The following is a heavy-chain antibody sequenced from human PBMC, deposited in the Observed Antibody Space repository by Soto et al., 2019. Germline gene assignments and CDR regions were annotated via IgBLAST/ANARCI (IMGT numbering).Heavy chain of an antibody. CDR1: GFTFSNYW. J-gene: IGHJ5*01. Sequence: GGSLRLSCAASGFTFSNYWMHRVRQAPGKGLVWVSRINSDGSTTSHADSVKGRFTISRDNAKNTLYLQMNSLRAEDTAVYYCAILPGYSTGWTLFDFWGQGSQVTVSS. V-gene: IGHV3-74*01. CDR3: AILPGYSTGWTLFDF. CDR2: INSDGSTT. D-gene: IGHD6-19*01.